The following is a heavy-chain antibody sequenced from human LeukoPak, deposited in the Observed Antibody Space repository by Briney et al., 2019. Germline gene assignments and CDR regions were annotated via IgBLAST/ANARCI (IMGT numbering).Heavy chain of an antibody. V-gene: IGHV4-59*08. CDR1: GGSISSYY. D-gene: IGHD6-19*01. CDR3: ARFHTGQWLDYYFDY. Sequence: ESGPTLVKPSETLSLTCTVSGGSISSYYWSWIRQPPGKGLEWIGYIYYSGSTNYNPSLKSRVTISVDTSKNQFSLKLSSVTAADTAVYCCARFHTGQWLDYYFDYWGQRALVTVSS. CDR2: IYYSGST. J-gene: IGHJ4*02.